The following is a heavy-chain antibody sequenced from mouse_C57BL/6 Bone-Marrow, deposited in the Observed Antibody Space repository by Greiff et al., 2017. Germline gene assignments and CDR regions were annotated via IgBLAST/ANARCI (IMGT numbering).Heavy chain of an antibody. Sequence: VQLQQSGPGLVEPSQSLSLTCSVTGYSITSGYYWNWIRQFPGNKLEWMGYISYDGSNNYNPSLKNRISITRDTSKNQFFLKLNSVTTEDTATYYCARGPHYYGSSRYYFDYWGQGTTLTVSS. CDR1: GYSITSGYY. CDR2: ISYDGSN. J-gene: IGHJ2*01. V-gene: IGHV3-6*01. D-gene: IGHD1-1*01. CDR3: ARGPHYYGSSRYYFDY.